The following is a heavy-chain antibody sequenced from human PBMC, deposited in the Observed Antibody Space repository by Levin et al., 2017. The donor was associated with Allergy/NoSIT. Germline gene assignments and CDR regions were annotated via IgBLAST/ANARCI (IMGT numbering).Heavy chain of an antibody. Sequence: PGGSLRLSCKGSGSSFTSYWIGWVRQMPGKGLEWMGIIYPGDSDTRYSPSFQGQVTISADKSISTAYLQWSSLKASDTAMYYCARHRFIAVAGGLYDYWGQGTLVTVSS. CDR1: GSSFTSYW. CDR3: ARHRFIAVAGGLYDY. CDR2: IYPGDSDT. J-gene: IGHJ4*02. V-gene: IGHV5-51*01. D-gene: IGHD6-19*01.